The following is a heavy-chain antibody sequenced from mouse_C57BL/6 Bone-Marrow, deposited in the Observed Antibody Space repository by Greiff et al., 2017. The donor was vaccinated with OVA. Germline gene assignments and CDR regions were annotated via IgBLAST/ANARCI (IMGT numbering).Heavy chain of an antibody. CDR3: ATYDAWFAY. J-gene: IGHJ3*01. CDR2: INPNNGGT. V-gene: IGHV1-18*01. Sequence: VQLVESGPELVKPGASVKIPCKASGYTFTDYNMDWVKQSHGKSLEWIGDINPNNGGTIYNQKFKGKATLTVDKSSSTAYMELRSLTSEDTAVYYCATYDAWFAYWGQGTLVTVSA. CDR1: GYTFTDYN. D-gene: IGHD2-12*01.